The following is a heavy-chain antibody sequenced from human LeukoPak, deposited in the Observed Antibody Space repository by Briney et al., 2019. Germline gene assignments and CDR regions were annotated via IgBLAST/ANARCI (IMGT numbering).Heavy chain of an antibody. CDR1: GDSISGYF. CDR2: IYTSGSA. D-gene: IGHD1-26*01. Sequence: PSETLSLTCSVSGDSISGYFWTWIRQPAGKSLEWIGRIYTSGSADYSPSLANRVSMSVDKSKNQFSLRMRSVAAADTAVYYCAKGGTWVDPWGQGTLVIVSS. CDR3: AKGGTWVDP. V-gene: IGHV4-4*07. J-gene: IGHJ5*02.